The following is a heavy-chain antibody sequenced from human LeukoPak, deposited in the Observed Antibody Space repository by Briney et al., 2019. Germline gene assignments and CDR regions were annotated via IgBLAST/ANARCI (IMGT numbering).Heavy chain of an antibody. V-gene: IGHV3-21*01. D-gene: IGHD2-2*01. CDR3: ARDWFGCSSTSCEGGADAFDI. CDR1: GFTFSSYS. Sequence: AGGSLRLSCAASGFTFSSYSMNWVRQAPGKGLEWVSSISSSSSYIYYADSVKGRFTISRDNAKNSLYLQMNSLRAEDTAVYYCARDWFGCSSTSCEGGADAFDIWGQGTMVTVSS. CDR2: ISSSSSYI. J-gene: IGHJ3*02.